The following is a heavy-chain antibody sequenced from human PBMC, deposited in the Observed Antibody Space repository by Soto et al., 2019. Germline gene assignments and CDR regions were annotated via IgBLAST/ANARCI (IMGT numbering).Heavy chain of an antibody. D-gene: IGHD6-6*01. CDR2: IKQDGSEK. CDR1: GFTFSSYW. CDR3: ARGAALAGSWFDP. V-gene: IGHV3-7*03. J-gene: IGHJ5*02. Sequence: PGGSLRLSCAASGFTFSSYWMSWVRQAPGKGLEWVANIKQDGSEKYYVDSVKGRFTISRDNAKNSLYLQMNSLRAEDTAVYYCARGAALAGSWFDPWGQGTLVTVSS.